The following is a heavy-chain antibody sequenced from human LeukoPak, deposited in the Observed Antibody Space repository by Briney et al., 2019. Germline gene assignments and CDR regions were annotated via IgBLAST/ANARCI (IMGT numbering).Heavy chain of an antibody. Sequence: PGGSLRLSCAASGFTFSSYAMHWVRQAPGKGLEWVAVISYDGSNKYYADSVKGRFTISRDNSKNTLYLQMNRLRAEDTAVYYCARMTPSYYYYMDVWGKGTTVTVSS. V-gene: IGHV3-30*04. J-gene: IGHJ6*03. CDR3: ARMTPSYYYYMDV. CDR1: GFTFSSYA. CDR2: ISYDGSNK.